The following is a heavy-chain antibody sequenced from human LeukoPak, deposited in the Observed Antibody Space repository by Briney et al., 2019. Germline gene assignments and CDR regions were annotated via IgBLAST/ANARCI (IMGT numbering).Heavy chain of an antibody. CDR3: ARDLRGSNAY. CDR1: GFTFSSYA. Sequence: GGSLRLSCAASGFTFSSYAMHWVRQAPGKGLEYVSGISSNGGSTNYANSVKGRFTISRDNSKDTLYLQMGSLRVEDMAVYYCARDLRGSNAYWGQGTLVTVSS. CDR2: ISSNGGST. V-gene: IGHV3-64*01. D-gene: IGHD1-26*01. J-gene: IGHJ4*02.